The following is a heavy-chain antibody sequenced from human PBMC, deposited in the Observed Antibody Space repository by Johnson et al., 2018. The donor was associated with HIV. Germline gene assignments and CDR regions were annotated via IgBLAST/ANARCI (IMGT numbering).Heavy chain of an antibody. CDR2: ISYDGSNK. Sequence: QVQLVESGGGVVQPGRSLRLSCATSGFAFSSYAVHWVRQAPGKGLEWVAVISYDGSNKYYADSVKGRLAISSDNSKNTRYLQMNILRAEDTAVYYCARVHPAVAGNDAFDIWGQGTMVTVSS. CDR1: GFAFSSYA. CDR3: ARVHPAVAGNDAFDI. V-gene: IGHV3-30*09. J-gene: IGHJ3*02. D-gene: IGHD6-19*01.